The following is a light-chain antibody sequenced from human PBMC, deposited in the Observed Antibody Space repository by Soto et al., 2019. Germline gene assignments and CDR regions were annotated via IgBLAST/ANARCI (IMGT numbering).Light chain of an antibody. J-gene: IGKJ1*01. CDR2: WAS. V-gene: IGKV4-1*01. Sequence: DIVMTQSPDSLAVSLGERATINCKSSQSVLYSSNNKNYLAWYQQKPGQSPKLLIYWASTRESGVPDRFSGSGSGPDFTLTISSLQAEDVAVYYCQQYYSTPWTFGQGTKVEIK. CDR3: QQYYSTPWT. CDR1: QSVLYSSNNKNY.